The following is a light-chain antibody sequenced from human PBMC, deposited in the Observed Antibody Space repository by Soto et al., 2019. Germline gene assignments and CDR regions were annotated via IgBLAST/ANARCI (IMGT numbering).Light chain of an antibody. J-gene: IGKJ5*01. CDR3: QQYNNWPPT. CDR2: GAS. V-gene: IGKV3-15*01. CDR1: QGVSGN. Sequence: EIVMPQYPATLSVSPGERATLSCRASQGVSGNLAWYQQKLGQAPRLLIYGASTRATGVPARFSGSGSGTEFTFTISSLQSEDFAVYYCQQYNNWPPTFGQGTRLEIK.